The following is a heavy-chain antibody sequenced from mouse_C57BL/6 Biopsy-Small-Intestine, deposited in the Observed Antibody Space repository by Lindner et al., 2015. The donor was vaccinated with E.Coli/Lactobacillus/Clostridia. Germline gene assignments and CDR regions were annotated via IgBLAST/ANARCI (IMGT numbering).Heavy chain of an antibody. V-gene: IGHV1-54*01. D-gene: IGHD1-1*01. CDR3: ARGNYGSSYEYFDV. CDR2: INPGSGGT. J-gene: IGHJ1*03. CDR1: GYAFANYL. Sequence: VQLQESGGEVIRPGTSVKVSCKASGYAFANYLIEWVKQRPGQGLEWIGVINPGSGGTAYNEKFKGKATLTSDKSSSTAYMQLSSLTSEDSAVYFCARGNYGSSYEYFDVWGTGTTVTVSS.